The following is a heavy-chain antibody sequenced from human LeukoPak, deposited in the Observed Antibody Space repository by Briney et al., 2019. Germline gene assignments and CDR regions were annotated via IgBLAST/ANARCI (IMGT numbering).Heavy chain of an antibody. CDR1: GGSFGGYY. D-gene: IGHD6-13*01. Sequence: PSETLSLTCAVYGGSFGGYYWSWIRQPPGKGLEWIGEINHSGSTNYNPSLKSRVTISVDTSKNQFSLKLSSVTAADTAVYYCAREDSRTFDIWGQGTMVTVSS. CDR2: INHSGST. J-gene: IGHJ3*02. V-gene: IGHV4-34*01. CDR3: AREDSRTFDI.